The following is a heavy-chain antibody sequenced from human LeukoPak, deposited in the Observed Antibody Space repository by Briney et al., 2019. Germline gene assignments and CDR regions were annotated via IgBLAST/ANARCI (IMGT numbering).Heavy chain of an antibody. J-gene: IGHJ4*02. CDR1: GFTFSSYA. D-gene: IGHD1-26*01. CDR2: ISYDGTNK. Sequence: PGGSLRLPCAASGFTFSSYALHWVGRAPGKGLEWVAVISYDGTNKYYADSVKGRFTISRDNSKNTMYLQMNSLRVEDTAVYYCARGSEGVGDYWGQGTLVTVSS. CDR3: ARGSEGVGDY. V-gene: IGHV3-30-3*01.